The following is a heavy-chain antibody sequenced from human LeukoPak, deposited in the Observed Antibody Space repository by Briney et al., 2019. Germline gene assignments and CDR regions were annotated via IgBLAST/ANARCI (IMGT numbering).Heavy chain of an antibody. CDR3: ARVRGSYYFDY. CDR2: IKQAGSEK. V-gene: IGHV3-7*01. D-gene: IGHD3-10*01. J-gene: IGHJ4*02. CDR1: GFTFNSYG. Sequence: GGSLRLSCAASGFTFNSYGMHWVRQAPGKGLEWVANIKQAGSEKDYVDSVKGRFTISRDNAKNSLYLQMNSLRAEDTAVYYCARVRGSYYFDYWGQGTLVTVSS.